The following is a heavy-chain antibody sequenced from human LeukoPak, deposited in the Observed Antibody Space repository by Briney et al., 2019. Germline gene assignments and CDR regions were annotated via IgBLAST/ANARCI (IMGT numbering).Heavy chain of an antibody. V-gene: IGHV4-34*01. Sequence: GSLRLSCAASGFTVSTYAMSWIRQPPGKRLEWIGEINHTGNTNYNPSLKRRVTISVDTSQKQFSLRLNSLTAADTAVYYCARGRYLTTLGGAAAGFLDNWGQGTLVTVSS. CDR1: GFTVSTYA. CDR2: INHTGNT. J-gene: IGHJ4*02. CDR3: ARGRYLTTLGGAAAGFLDN. D-gene: IGHD6-13*01.